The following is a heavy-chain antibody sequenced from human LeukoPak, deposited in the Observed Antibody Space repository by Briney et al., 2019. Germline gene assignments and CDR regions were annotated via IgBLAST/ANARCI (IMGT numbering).Heavy chain of an antibody. CDR1: GYTFTSYY. D-gene: IGHD3-10*01. V-gene: IGHV1-46*01. Sequence: GASVKVSCKASGYTFTSYYMHWVRQAPGQGLEWMGIINPSGGSTSYAQKFQGRVTMTRDASTSTVYMGLSSLRSEDTAVYYCARSPTTMVRGVIIDYWGQGTLVTVSS. J-gene: IGHJ4*02. CDR2: INPSGGST. CDR3: ARSPTTMVRGVIIDY.